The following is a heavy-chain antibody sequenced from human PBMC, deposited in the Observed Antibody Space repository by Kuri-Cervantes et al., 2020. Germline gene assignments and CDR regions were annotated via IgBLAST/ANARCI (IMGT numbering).Heavy chain of an antibody. Sequence: SGPTLVKPTQTLTLTCTFSGFSLSTSGVGVGWIRQPPGKALEWLALIYWDDDKRYSPSLKSRLTITKDTSENQVVLTMTNMDPVDTATYYCAHRFYDILTGYRAFDYWGQGTLVTVSS. V-gene: IGHV2-5*02. CDR1: GFSLSTSGVG. J-gene: IGHJ4*02. CDR2: IYWDDDK. D-gene: IGHD3-9*01. CDR3: AHRFYDILTGYRAFDY.